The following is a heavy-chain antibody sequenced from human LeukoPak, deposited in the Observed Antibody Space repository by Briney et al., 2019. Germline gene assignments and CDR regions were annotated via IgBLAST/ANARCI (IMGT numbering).Heavy chain of an antibody. CDR2: IIPILGIA. CDR1: GGTFSSYI. Sequence: GASVKVSCKASGGTFSSYIISWVLQAPGQGLEWMGRIIPILGIANYAQKFQGRVTITADKSPSTAYMELSSLRSEDTAVYYCAALAAAGNWGQGTLVTVSS. V-gene: IGHV1-69*02. D-gene: IGHD6-13*01. J-gene: IGHJ4*02. CDR3: AALAAAGN.